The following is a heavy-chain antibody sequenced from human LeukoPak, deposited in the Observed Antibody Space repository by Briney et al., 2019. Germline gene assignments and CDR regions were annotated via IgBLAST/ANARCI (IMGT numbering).Heavy chain of an antibody. J-gene: IGHJ4*02. CDR3: ARASTAFGSLDY. D-gene: IGHD3-10*01. CDR1: GGSISSGGYS. CDR2: IYHSGST. V-gene: IGHV4-30-2*01. Sequence: NPSETLSLTCAVSGGSISSGGYSWSWIRQPPGKGLEWIGYIYHSGSTYYNPSLKSRVTISVDRSKNQFSLKLSSVTAADTAVYYCARASTAFGSLDYWGQGTLVTVSS.